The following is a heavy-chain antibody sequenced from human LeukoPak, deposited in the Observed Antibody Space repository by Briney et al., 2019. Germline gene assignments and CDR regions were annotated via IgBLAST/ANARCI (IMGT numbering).Heavy chain of an antibody. D-gene: IGHD3-10*01. Sequence: GGSLRLSCAASGFTFSSYAMSWVRQAPGKGLEWVSAISGSGGSTYYADSAKGRFTISRDNSKNTLYLQMNSLRAEDTAIYYWARDLNTVTMFRDFFDIGAKGKMSTVFS. CDR2: ISGSGGST. CDR1: GFTFSSYA. CDR3: ARDLNTVTMFRDFFDI. V-gene: IGHV3-23*01. J-gene: IGHJ3*02.